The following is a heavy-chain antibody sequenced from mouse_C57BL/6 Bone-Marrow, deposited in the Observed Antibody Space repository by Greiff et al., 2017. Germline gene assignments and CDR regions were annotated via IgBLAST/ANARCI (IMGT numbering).Heavy chain of an antibody. V-gene: IGHV1-62-2*01. CDR1: GYTFTEYT. Sequence: VKLMESGAELVKPGASVKLSCKASGYTFTEYTIHWVKQRSGQGLEWIGWFYPGSGSIKYNEKFKDKATLTADKSSSTVYMELSRLTSEDSAVYFCARHEDTYSNYGGYFEVWGTGTTVTVSS. CDR3: ARHEDTYSNYGGYFEV. CDR2: FYPGSGSI. J-gene: IGHJ1*03. D-gene: IGHD2-5*01.